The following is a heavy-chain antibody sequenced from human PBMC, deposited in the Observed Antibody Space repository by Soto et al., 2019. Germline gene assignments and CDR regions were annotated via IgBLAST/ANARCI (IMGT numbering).Heavy chain of an antibody. Sequence: QVQMQASGPGLVKPSETLSLTCTVSGDSVINQYWSWIRRPPGRGLEWIGYIYRSGSTKYTPSLKSRLTISVDTSKYQFSLKLSSVTAADTAVYYCARTLDYGHMDVWGKGTTVTVSS. D-gene: IGHD3-16*01. V-gene: IGHV4-4*09. CDR1: GDSVINQY. J-gene: IGHJ6*03. CDR2: IYRSGST. CDR3: ARTLDYGHMDV.